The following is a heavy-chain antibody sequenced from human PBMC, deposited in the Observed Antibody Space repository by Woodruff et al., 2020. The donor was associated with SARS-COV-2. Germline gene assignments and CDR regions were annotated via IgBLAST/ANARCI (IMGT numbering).Heavy chain of an antibody. D-gene: IGHD3-3*01. J-gene: IGHJ4*02. CDR3: ARSPSGYSSFDY. Sequence: PSLKSRVTISVDTSKNQFSLKLRSVTAADTAMYYCARSPSGYSSFDYWGQGT. V-gene: IGHV4-59*01.